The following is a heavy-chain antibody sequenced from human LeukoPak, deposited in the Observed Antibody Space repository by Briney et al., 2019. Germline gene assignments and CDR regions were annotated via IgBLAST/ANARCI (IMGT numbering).Heavy chain of an antibody. D-gene: IGHD6-13*01. CDR3: ASVGAAGTTGVDY. J-gene: IGHJ4*02. CDR1: GGTFSSYA. Sequence: SVKVSCKASGGTFSSYAISWVRQAPGQGLEWMGGIIPIFGTANYAQKFQGRVTITADKPTSTAYMELSSLRSEDTAVYYCASVGAAGTTGVDYWGQGTLVTVSS. V-gene: IGHV1-69*06. CDR2: IIPIFGTA.